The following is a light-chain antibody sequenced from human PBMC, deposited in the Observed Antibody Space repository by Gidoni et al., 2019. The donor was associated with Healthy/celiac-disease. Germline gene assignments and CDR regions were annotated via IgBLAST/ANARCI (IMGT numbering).Light chain of an antibody. J-gene: IGKJ2*01. CDR3: QQYGRSPRT. Sequence: EIVLTQSPGTLSLSPGERATLSCRASQSVSSSYLAWHQQKPGQAPRLLIYGASSRATGIPDRFSGSGSGTDFTLTISRLEPEDFAVYYCQQYGRSPRTFGQGTKLEIK. V-gene: IGKV3-20*01. CDR1: QSVSSSY. CDR2: GAS.